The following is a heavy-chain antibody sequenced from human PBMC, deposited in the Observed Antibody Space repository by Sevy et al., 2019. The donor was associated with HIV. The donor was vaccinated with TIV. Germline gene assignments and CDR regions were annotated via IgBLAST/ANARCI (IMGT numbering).Heavy chain of an antibody. CDR1: GFTFSSYG. CDR3: AKDRYYVSRVGSDY. V-gene: IGHV3-30*18. J-gene: IGHJ4*02. CDR2: ISYDGSNK. Sequence: GGSLRLSCAASGFTFSSYGMHWVRQAPGKGLEWVAVISYDGSNKYYADYVKGRFTISRDNSKNTLYLQMNSLGAEDTAVYYCAKDRYYVSRVGSDYWGQGTLVTVSS. D-gene: IGHD3-22*01.